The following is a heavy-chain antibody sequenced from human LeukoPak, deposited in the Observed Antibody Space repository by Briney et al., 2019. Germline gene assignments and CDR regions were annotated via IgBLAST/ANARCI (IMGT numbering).Heavy chain of an antibody. D-gene: IGHD4-17*01. Sequence: QAGGSLRLSCAASGFTFTSYWMSWVRQAPGKGPEWVASIKEDGSEKYYVDSVKGRFTISRDNARNSLYLQMNSLRAEDTAVYYCASGHYGLEYWGQGTLVTVSS. CDR1: GFTFTSYW. CDR2: IKEDGSEK. CDR3: ASGHYGLEY. V-gene: IGHV3-7*01. J-gene: IGHJ4*02.